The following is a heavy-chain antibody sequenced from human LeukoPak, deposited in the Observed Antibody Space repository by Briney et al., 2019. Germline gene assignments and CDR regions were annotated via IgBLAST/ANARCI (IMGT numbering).Heavy chain of an antibody. Sequence: GGSLRLSCAASGFTFSSYGMNWVRQAPGKGLEWVSSISSSSSYIYYADSVKGRFTISRDNAKNSLYLQMNSLRAEDTAVYYCARVGWELAYFDYWGQGTLVTVSS. CDR1: GFTFSSYG. J-gene: IGHJ4*02. CDR2: ISSSSSYI. V-gene: IGHV3-21*01. CDR3: ARVGWELAYFDY. D-gene: IGHD1-26*01.